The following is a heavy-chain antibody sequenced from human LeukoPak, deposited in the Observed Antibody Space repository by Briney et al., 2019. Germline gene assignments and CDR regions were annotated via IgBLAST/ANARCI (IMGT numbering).Heavy chain of an antibody. CDR1: GDTFATYW. CDR3: ARHRLEVDFFDY. CDR2: IFPFDSDT. V-gene: IGHV5-51*01. Sequence: GESLKISCQGSGDTFATYWIAWVRQMPGKGLELMGSIFPFDSDTRYSPSFQGQVTFSADKSINTAYLQWSSLKASDAAMYYCARHRLEVDFFDYWGQGTVVTVSS. J-gene: IGHJ4*02. D-gene: IGHD2-15*01.